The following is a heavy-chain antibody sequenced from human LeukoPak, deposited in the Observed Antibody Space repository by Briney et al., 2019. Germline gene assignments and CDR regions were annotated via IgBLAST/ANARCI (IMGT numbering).Heavy chain of an antibody. J-gene: IGHJ5*02. CDR2: ISAYNGNT. Sequence: SVTVSCKASGYTFTSYGITWVRQAPGQGLEWMGWISAYNGNTNDAQNFQGSLTMTTDTSTNTAYMELRSLRPDDTAVYYCARDFFHGHCSGLTCFLLDAWGQGSLVTVSS. CDR1: GYTFTSYG. CDR3: ARDFFHGHCSGLTCFLLDA. D-gene: IGHD2-15*01. V-gene: IGHV1-18*01.